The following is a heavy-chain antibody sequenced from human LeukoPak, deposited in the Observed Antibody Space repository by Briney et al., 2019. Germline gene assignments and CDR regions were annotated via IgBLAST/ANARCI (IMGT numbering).Heavy chain of an antibody. CDR2: IYYSGNT. Sequence: SETLSLTCTVSGGSISSSSYYWGWIRQPPGKGLEWIGSIYYSGNTYYNPSLKSRVTISVDTSKNQFSLNLRSVTAADTAVYYCAREVMGPWGQGILVTVSS. J-gene: IGHJ5*02. V-gene: IGHV4-39*07. CDR3: AREVMGP. CDR1: GGSISSSSYY.